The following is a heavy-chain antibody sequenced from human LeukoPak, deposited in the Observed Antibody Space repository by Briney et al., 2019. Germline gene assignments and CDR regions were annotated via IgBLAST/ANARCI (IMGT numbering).Heavy chain of an antibody. J-gene: IGHJ4*02. CDR3: ARGHITIFGVVPY. CDR1: GGSISSSNW. D-gene: IGHD3-3*01. Sequence: PSGTLSLTCAVSGGSISSSNWWSWVRQPPGKGLEWIGEIYHSGSTNYNPSLKSRVTISVDTSKNQFSLKLSSVTAADTAVYYCARGHITIFGVVPYWGQGTLVTVSS. CDR2: IYHSGST. V-gene: IGHV4-4*02.